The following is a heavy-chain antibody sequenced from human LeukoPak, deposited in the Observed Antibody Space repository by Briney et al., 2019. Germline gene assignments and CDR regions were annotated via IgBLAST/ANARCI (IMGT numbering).Heavy chain of an antibody. CDR3: ARGGAREEFDY. J-gene: IGHJ4*02. CDR1: GGSFSGYY. CDR2: INHSGST. Sequence: NTSETLPLTCAVYGGSFSGYYRSWIRQPPGKGLEWIGEINHSGSTNYNPSLKSRVTISVDTSKNQFSLKLTSVTAADMAVYYCARGGAREEFDYWGQGTLVTVSS. V-gene: IGHV4-34*01. D-gene: IGHD3-10*01.